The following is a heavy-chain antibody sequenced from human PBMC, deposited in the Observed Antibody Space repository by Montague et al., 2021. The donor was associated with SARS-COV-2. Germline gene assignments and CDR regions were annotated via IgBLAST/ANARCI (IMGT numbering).Heavy chain of an antibody. J-gene: IGHJ5*02. Sequence: QSGAEVKKPGESLRISCQASGYTFINSWIIWVRQMPGKGLEWMGRIDTSDSYATYSPSFQGHVTISADKSINTAYLQGRSLKTPDNAIYYCAGEDLNWFDPWGQGTLVTVSS. V-gene: IGHV5-10-1*01. CDR1: GYTFINSW. CDR3: AGEDLNWFDP. CDR2: IDTSDSYA.